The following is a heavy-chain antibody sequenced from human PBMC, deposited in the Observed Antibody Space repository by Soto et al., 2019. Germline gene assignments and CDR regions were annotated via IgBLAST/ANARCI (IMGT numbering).Heavy chain of an antibody. CDR3: AKAAHYYGSGSYYNLYYYYGMDV. Sequence: PGGSLRLSCAASGFTFSSYAISWVRQAPGKGLEWVSAISGSGGSTYYADSVKGRFTISRDNSKNTLYLQMNSLRAEDTAVYYCAKAAHYYGSGSYYNLYYYYGMDVWGQGTTVTVSS. CDR2: ISGSGGST. CDR1: GFTFSSYA. V-gene: IGHV3-23*01. J-gene: IGHJ6*02. D-gene: IGHD3-10*01.